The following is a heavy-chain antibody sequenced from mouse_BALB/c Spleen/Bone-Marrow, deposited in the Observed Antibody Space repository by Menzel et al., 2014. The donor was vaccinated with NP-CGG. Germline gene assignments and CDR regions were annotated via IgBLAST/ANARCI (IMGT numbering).Heavy chain of an antibody. J-gene: IGHJ1*01. CDR2: IRNKANGYTT. V-gene: IGHV7-3*02. Sequence: EVQGVESGGGLVQPGGSLRLSCATSGFTFTDYYMSWVRQPPGKALEWLGFIRNKANGYTTEYSASVKGRFTISRDNSQSILYLQMNTLRTEDSATYYCARDGDYGSNWYFDVWGAGTTVTVSS. CDR1: GFTFTDYY. D-gene: IGHD1-1*01. CDR3: ARDGDYGSNWYFDV.